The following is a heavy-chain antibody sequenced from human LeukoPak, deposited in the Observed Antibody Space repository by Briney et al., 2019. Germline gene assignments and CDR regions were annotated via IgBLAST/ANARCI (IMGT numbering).Heavy chain of an antibody. J-gene: IGHJ4*02. CDR3: ARAPFSGGYCSSTSCYSRFGY. CDR2: ISSSSTI. D-gene: IGHD2-2*01. V-gene: IGHV3-48*01. CDR1: GFTFSSYS. Sequence: PGGSLRLSCAASGFTFSSYSMNWVRQAPGKGLEWVSYISSSSTIYYADSVKGRFTISRDNAKNSLYLQMNSLRAEDTAVYYCARAPFSGGYCSSTSCYSRFGYWGQGTLVTVSS.